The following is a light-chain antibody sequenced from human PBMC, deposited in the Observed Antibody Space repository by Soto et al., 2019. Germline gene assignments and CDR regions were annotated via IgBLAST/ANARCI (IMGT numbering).Light chain of an antibody. Sequence: DIVMTQSPDSLAVSLGERATINCKSSQSVLYSSNNKNYLAWYQQQPGQPPKLLIYWASTRESGVPDRFSGSGSGTDFTLTISSLQAEDVEVYYCQQYYSTSSSTFGQGTKVEIK. CDR3: QQYYSTSSST. J-gene: IGKJ1*01. V-gene: IGKV4-1*01. CDR1: QSVLYSSNNKNY. CDR2: WAS.